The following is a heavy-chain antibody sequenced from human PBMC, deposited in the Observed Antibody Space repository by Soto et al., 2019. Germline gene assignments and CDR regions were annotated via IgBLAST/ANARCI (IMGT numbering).Heavy chain of an antibody. Sequence: PGGSLRLSCAASGFTFSSYAMSWVRQAPGKGLEWVSAISGSGGSTYYADSVKGRFTISRDNSKNTLYLQMNSLRAEDTAVYYCAKDPIAAAGTVYYFDYWGQGTLVTVSS. CDR2: ISGSGGST. CDR1: GFTFSSYA. CDR3: AKDPIAAAGTVYYFDY. D-gene: IGHD6-13*01. J-gene: IGHJ4*02. V-gene: IGHV3-23*01.